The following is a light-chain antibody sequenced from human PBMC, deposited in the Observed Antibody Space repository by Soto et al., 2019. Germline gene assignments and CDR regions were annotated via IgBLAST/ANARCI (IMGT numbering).Light chain of an antibody. CDR2: EAS. CDR1: QSIDNW. Sequence: DIQMTKSPSTLSASVGDRVTITCRASQSIDNWLAWYQQKPGKAPKLLIHEASSLESGVPSRFSGSGYGTEFTLTISSLQPDDFATYYCQQYNTYSYTFGQGT. J-gene: IGKJ2*01. V-gene: IGKV1-5*03. CDR3: QQYNTYSYT.